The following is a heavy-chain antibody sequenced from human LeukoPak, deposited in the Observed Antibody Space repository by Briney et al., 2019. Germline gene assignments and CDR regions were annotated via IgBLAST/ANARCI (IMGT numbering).Heavy chain of an antibody. CDR1: GFTFSSYG. CDR2: ISYDGSNK. J-gene: IGHJ4*02. Sequence: GGSLRLSCAASGFTFSSYGMHWVRQAPGKGLEWVAVISYDGSNKYYADSVKGRFTISRDNSKNTLYLQMNSLRAEDTAVYYCARVSDDSSGYYFDYWGQGTLVTVSS. CDR3: ARVSDDSSGYYFDY. D-gene: IGHD3-22*01. V-gene: IGHV3-30*03.